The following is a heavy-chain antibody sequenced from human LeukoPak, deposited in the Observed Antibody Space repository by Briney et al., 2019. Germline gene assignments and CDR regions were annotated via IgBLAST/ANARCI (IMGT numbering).Heavy chain of an antibody. D-gene: IGHD2/OR15-2a*01. J-gene: IGHJ4*02. Sequence: GGSLRLSCAASGFTFSSYAMSWVRQAPGKGLEWVSAISGGGGSTYYADSVKGRFTISRDNSKNTLYLQMNSLRAEDTAVYYCAKDHFSRPRSEDYWGQGTLVTVSS. V-gene: IGHV3-23*01. CDR1: GFTFSSYA. CDR2: ISGGGGST. CDR3: AKDHFSRPRSEDY.